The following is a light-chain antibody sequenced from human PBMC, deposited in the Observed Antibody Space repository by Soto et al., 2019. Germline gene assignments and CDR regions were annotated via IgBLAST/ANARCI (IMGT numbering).Light chain of an antibody. CDR2: KAT. V-gene: IGKV1-5*03. CDR1: QDISAW. Sequence: DIQMTQSPSTLSASVGDIVTITCRASQDISAWLAWYQQKPGKPPKLVIYKATALETGVPSRFSGSGSGTEFILTISSLQPDDFTTYYCQQYSAFPWTFGQGTKVEI. CDR3: QQYSAFPWT. J-gene: IGKJ1*01.